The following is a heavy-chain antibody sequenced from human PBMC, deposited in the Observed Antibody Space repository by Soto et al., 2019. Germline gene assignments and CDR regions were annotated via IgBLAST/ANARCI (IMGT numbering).Heavy chain of an antibody. Sequence: SETLSLTCTVSGGSISTGDDYWSWIRQHPGKGLEWIGYIYSSGSAYYSPSLKSRVTLSVDTSKNQFSLKLSSVTAADTAVYYCARGHPLLRGSGWFYWGQGTLVTVSS. D-gene: IGHD6-19*01. V-gene: IGHV4-31*03. CDR3: ARGHPLLRGSGWFY. CDR1: GGSISTGDDY. CDR2: IYSSGSA. J-gene: IGHJ4*02.